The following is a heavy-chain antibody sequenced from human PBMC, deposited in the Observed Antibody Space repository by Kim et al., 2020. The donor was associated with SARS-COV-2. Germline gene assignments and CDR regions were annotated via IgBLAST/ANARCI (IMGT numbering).Heavy chain of an antibody. CDR3: ARGYRGYCVGSRCTKSAGWDV. J-gene: IGHJ6*02. Sequence: GGSLRLSCAASGFTFTRYVMSWVRQAPGKGLEWVSGMNNYGDLTYYAAFVKGRFTISRDNSKNTLYLQMNSLRVEDTALYYCARGYRGYCVGSRCTKSAGWDVWGRGTTVTVFS. V-gene: IGHV3-23*01. CDR2: MNNYGDLT. D-gene: IGHD2-21*01. CDR1: GFTFTRYV.